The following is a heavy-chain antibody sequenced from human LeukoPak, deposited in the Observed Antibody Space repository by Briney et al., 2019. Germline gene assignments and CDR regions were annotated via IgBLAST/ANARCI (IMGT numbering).Heavy chain of an antibody. D-gene: IGHD3-16*01. CDR3: TREDYGVDS. Sequence: GGSLRLSCAASGFTFSGFWMSWVRQAPGKGLEWVANIKQDGSENYYVDSVKGRFIISRDNARNSLYLQMNSLRAEDTAMYYCTREDYGVDSWGQGTLVTV. V-gene: IGHV3-7*01. CDR2: IKQDGSEN. J-gene: IGHJ4*02. CDR1: GFTFSGFW.